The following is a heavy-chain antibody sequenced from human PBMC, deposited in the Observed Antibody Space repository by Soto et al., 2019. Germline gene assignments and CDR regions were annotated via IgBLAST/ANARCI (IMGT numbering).Heavy chain of an antibody. CDR3: ARLAPRDGDPKTVRAFDI. CDR1: GGSISSYY. J-gene: IGHJ3*02. D-gene: IGHD1-1*01. Sequence: QVQLQESGPGLVKPSETLSLTCTVSGGSISSYYWSWIRQPPGQGLGWIAYISSSGSTKYNPSLTRRVTISLDKSKNQFSLKSTSVTAADTAVYYCARLAPRDGDPKTVRAFDIWGQGTMVTVSS. V-gene: IGHV4-59*01. CDR2: ISSSGST.